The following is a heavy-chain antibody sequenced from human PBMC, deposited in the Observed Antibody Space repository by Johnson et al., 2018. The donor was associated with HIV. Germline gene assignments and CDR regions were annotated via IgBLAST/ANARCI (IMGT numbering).Heavy chain of an antibody. V-gene: IGHV3-7*05. D-gene: IGHD3-10*01. J-gene: IGHJ3*02. CDR2: INQDGSEK. CDR1: GFTFSSYW. CDR3: ARVRGKIPRGAFDI. Sequence: MQLVESGGGLVQPGGSLRLSCADSGFTFSSYWMNWVRQAPGKGLEWLANINQDGSEKYYVDSVKGRFTISRDNAKNSLYLQMNSLRAEDTAVYYCARVRGKIPRGAFDIWGQGTMVTVSS.